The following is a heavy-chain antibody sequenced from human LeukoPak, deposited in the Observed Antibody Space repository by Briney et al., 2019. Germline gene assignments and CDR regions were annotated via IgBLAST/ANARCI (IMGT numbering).Heavy chain of an antibody. CDR2: INWNGGST. J-gene: IGHJ3*02. CDR3: ARSYYDSSGYYYVRAFDI. CDR1: GFTFDDYG. V-gene: IGHV3-20*04. Sequence: PGGSLRLSCAVSGFTFDDYGMSWVRQAPGKGLEWVSGINWNGGSTGYADSVKGRFTISRDNAKNSLYLQINSLRAEDTALYYCARSYYDSSGYYYVRAFDIWGQGTMVTVSS. D-gene: IGHD3-22*01.